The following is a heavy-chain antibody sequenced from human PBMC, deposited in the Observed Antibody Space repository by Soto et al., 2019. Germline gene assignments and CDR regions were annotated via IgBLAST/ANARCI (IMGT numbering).Heavy chain of an antibody. Sequence: GGSLRLSCAASGFAFSSYAMSWVRQAPGQGLEWVSAISDSGAGTYYADSVKGRFTISRDNSKNTLYLQVNSLRAEDTAAYYCAKDSSGKYGVFDYWGQGTLVTVSS. D-gene: IGHD6-19*01. CDR2: ISDSGAGT. CDR1: GFAFSSYA. V-gene: IGHV3-23*01. J-gene: IGHJ4*02. CDR3: AKDSSGKYGVFDY.